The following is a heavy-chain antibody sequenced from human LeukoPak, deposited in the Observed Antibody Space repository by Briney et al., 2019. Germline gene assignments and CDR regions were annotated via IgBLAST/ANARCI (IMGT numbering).Heavy chain of an antibody. Sequence: SETLSLTCTVSGGSISSGSYYWSWIRQPAGKGLEWIGRIYTSGSTNYNPSLKSRVTISVDTSKNQFSLKLSSVTAADTAVYYCARLWTGIAAAGGYWGQGTLVTVSS. CDR2: IYTSGST. CDR3: ARLWTGIAAAGGY. CDR1: GGSISSGSYY. D-gene: IGHD6-13*01. V-gene: IGHV4-61*02. J-gene: IGHJ4*02.